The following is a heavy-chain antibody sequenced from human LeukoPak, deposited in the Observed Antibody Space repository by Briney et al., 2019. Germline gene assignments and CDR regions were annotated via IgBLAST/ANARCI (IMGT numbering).Heavy chain of an antibody. Sequence: QRGGSLTLSCAASGFSSSNHWMTWVRQAPGKGLEWVANIKQDGSDKNHVDSVKGRFTISRDNAENTLYLQMNSLRAEDTALYYCARDGTFRLDYWGQGNMVPVSS. CDR2: IKQDGSDK. V-gene: IGHV3-7*05. J-gene: IGHJ4*01. CDR1: GFSSSNHW. CDR3: ARDGTFRLDY. D-gene: IGHD1-26*01.